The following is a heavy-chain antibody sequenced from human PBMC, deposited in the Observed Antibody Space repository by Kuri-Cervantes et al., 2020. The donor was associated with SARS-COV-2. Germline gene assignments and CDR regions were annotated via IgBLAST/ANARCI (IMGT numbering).Heavy chain of an antibody. Sequence: GESLKISCAASRFMFSCDRMNWVRQAPGKGLEWVSYISSSSSTIYYADSVKGRFTISRDNAKNSLYLQMNSLRAEDTAVYYCARGRRINDFWSGFALWEPKYYFDYWGQGTLVTVS. CDR2: ISSSSSTI. V-gene: IGHV3-48*01. CDR1: RFMFSCDR. J-gene: IGHJ4*02. CDR3: ARGRRINDFWSGFALWEPKYYFDY. D-gene: IGHD3-3*01.